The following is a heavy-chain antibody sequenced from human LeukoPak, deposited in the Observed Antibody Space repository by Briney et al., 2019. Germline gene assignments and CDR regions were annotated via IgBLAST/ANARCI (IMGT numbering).Heavy chain of an antibody. CDR1: GGSISSSSYY. J-gene: IGHJ3*02. D-gene: IGHD4-17*01. CDR2: IYYSGST. CDR3: ARGGYGDYANVFDI. V-gene: IGHV4-39*01. Sequence: PSETLSLTCTVSGGSISSSSYYWGWIRQPPGKGLEWIGSIYYSGSTYFNPSLKSRVTISVDTSKNQFSLKLSSVTAADTAVYYCARGGYGDYANVFDIWGQGTMVTVS.